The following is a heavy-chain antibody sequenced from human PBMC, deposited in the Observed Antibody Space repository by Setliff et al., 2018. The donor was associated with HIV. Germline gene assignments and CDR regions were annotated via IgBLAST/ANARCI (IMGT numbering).Heavy chain of an antibody. CDR1: GGTFSSYA. V-gene: IGHV1-69*05. D-gene: IGHD3-22*01. J-gene: IGHJ4*02. CDR3: ARASPHSSGYQNFDY. CDR2: IIPIFGTA. Sequence: ASVKVSCKASGGTFSSYAISWVRQAPGQGLEWMGGIIPIFGTADYAQKFQGRVTITTDESTSTAYMELSSLRSEDTAVYYCARASPHSSGYQNFDYWGQGTLVTVSS.